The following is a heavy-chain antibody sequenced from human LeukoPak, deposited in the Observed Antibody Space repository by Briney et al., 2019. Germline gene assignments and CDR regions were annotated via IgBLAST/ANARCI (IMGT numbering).Heavy chain of an antibody. CDR2: IYYSGST. V-gene: IGHV4-39*01. CDR3: ARLWSSGGFDY. CDR1: GGFISSSSYF. D-gene: IGHD6-19*01. J-gene: IGHJ4*02. Sequence: PSETLSLTCTVSGGFISSSSYFWGWNRQPPGKGLEWIGSIYYSGSTSYNTSLKSRVTISVDTSKNQFSLKLSSVTAADTAVYYCARLWSSGGFDYWGQGTLVTVSS.